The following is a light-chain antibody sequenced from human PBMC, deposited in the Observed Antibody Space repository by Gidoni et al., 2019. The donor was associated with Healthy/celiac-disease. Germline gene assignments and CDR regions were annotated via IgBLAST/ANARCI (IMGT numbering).Light chain of an antibody. CDR1: KLGDKY. Sequence: SYELTQPPSVSLSPVQTASITCSGDKLGDKYACWYQQKPGQSPVLVIYQDSKRPSGIPERFSGYNSGNTATLTISGTQAMDEADYYCQAWDSSTAVFGGGTKLTVL. CDR2: QDS. V-gene: IGLV3-1*01. CDR3: QAWDSSTAV. J-gene: IGLJ2*01.